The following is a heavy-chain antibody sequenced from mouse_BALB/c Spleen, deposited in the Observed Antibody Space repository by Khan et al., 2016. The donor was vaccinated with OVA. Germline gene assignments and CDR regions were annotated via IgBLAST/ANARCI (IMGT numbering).Heavy chain of an antibody. Sequence: EVELVESGGGLAKPGGSLKLSCAASGFTFSDYYMYWVRQTPEKRLEWVATICDGGSYTYYPDSVKGRSTISRDNATNNPYLQMSSLKSEVADLYCCAGAGDGGFAYWGQGTLVTVSA. CDR3: AGAGDGGFAY. J-gene: IGHJ3*01. CDR1: GFTFSDYY. CDR2: ICDGGSYT. V-gene: IGHV5-4*02. D-gene: IGHD2-3*01.